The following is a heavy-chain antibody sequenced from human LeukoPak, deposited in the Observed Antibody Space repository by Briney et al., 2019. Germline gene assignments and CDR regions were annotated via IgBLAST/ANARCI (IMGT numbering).Heavy chain of an antibody. CDR2: MCYSGNT. D-gene: IGHD3-16*01. V-gene: IGHV4-39*07. J-gene: IGHJ3*02. CDR1: GDSISSSTYY. CDR3: AMGAAARRLVGAFDI. Sequence: PSETLSLTCTSSGDSISSSTYYWGWIRQPPGKGLEWIGSMCYSGNTYYNPSLKSRVTISVDTSKNHFSLKLSSVTAADTAVYYCAMGAAARRLVGAFDIWGQGTMVTVSS.